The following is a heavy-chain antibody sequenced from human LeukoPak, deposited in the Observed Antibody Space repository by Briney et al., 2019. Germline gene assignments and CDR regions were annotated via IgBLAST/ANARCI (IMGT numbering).Heavy chain of an antibody. CDR1: GGSISSYY. CDR2: IYYSGST. J-gene: IGHJ6*02. D-gene: IGHD3-10*01. V-gene: IGHV4-59*01. Sequence: PSETLSLTCTVSGGSISSYYWSWIRQPPGKGLEWVGYIYYSGSTNYNPSLKSRVTISVDTSKNQFSLKLSAVTAADTAVYYCARGSVPLYDGSGSHLYGMDVWGQGTTVTVSS. CDR3: ARGSVPLYDGSGSHLYGMDV.